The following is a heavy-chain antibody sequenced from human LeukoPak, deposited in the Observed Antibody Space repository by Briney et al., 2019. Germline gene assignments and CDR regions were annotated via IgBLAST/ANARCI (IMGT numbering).Heavy chain of an antibody. D-gene: IGHD4-23*01. Sequence: PGGSLRLSCAASGFTFSSYAMHWVRQAPGKGLEWVAVISYDGSNKYYADSVEGRFTISRDNSKNTLYLQMNSLRAEDTAVYYCARDLSGKGGPFDYWGQGTLVTVSS. CDR1: GFTFSSYA. CDR3: ARDLSGKGGPFDY. V-gene: IGHV3-30*04. J-gene: IGHJ4*02. CDR2: ISYDGSNK.